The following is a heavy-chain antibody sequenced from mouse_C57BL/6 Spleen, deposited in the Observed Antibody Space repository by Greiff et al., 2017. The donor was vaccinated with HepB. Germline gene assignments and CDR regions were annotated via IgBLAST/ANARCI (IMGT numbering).Heavy chain of an antibody. Sequence: QVQLQQPGAELVRPGTSVKLSCKASGYTFTSYWMHWVKQRPGQGLEWIGVIDPSDSYTKYNQKFKGKATLTVDTSSSTAYMQLSSLTSEDSAVYYCARYDGYFDYWGQGTTLTVSS. D-gene: IGHD2-3*01. J-gene: IGHJ2*01. CDR2: IDPSDSYT. V-gene: IGHV1-59*01. CDR1: GYTFTSYW. CDR3: ARYDGYFDY.